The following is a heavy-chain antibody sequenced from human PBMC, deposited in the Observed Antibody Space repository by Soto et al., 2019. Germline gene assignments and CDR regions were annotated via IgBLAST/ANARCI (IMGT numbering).Heavy chain of an antibody. J-gene: IGHJ4*02. Sequence: EVQLVESGGGLVQPGGSLRLSCAASGFTFSSYWMHWVRQAPGKGLVWVSRINSDGSSTSYADSVKGRFTISRDNAKNTLYRQMNSLRAEDTAVYYCARVGDDIVVVPAAGPLSTNFDYWGQGTLVTVSS. CDR2: INSDGSST. CDR3: ARVGDDIVVVPAAGPLSTNFDY. D-gene: IGHD2-2*01. V-gene: IGHV3-74*01. CDR1: GFTFSSYW.